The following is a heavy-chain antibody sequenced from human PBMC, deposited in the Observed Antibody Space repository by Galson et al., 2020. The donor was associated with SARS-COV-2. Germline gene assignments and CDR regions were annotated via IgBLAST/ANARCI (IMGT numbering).Heavy chain of an antibody. CDR3: ARDSSRNPYYYGSGSPYYFDY. CDR1: GFTFSSYA. Sequence: GESLKISCAASGFTFSSYAMHWVRQAPGKGLEWVAVISYDGSNKYYADSVKGRFTISRDNSKNTLYLQMNSLRAEDTAVYYCARDSSRNPYYYGSGSPYYFDYWGQGTLVTVSS. D-gene: IGHD3-10*01. V-gene: IGHV3-30*04. J-gene: IGHJ4*02. CDR2: ISYDGSNK.